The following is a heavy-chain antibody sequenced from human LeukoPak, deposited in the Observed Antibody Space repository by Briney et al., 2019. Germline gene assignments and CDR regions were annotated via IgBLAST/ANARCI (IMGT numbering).Heavy chain of an antibody. Sequence: GGSLRLSCAASEFTFSDYYMSWIRQAPGKGLEWVSYISSSGSTIYYADSVKGRFTISRDNAKNSLYLQMNSLRAEDTAVYYCARGIVVITNDAFDIWAKGQWSPSLQ. V-gene: IGHV3-11*01. CDR1: EFTFSDYY. D-gene: IGHD3-22*01. CDR3: ARGIVVITNDAFDI. J-gene: IGHJ3*02. CDR2: ISSSGSTI.